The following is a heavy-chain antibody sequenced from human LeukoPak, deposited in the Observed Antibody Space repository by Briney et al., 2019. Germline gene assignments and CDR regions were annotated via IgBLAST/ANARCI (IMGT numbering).Heavy chain of an antibody. Sequence: QPGGSLRLSCAVSGITLSNYGMSWVRQAPGKGLEWVAGISDSGGSTNYADSAKGRFTISRDNPKNTLYLQMNSLRAEDTAVYFCAKRGVVIRVILVGFHKEAYYFDSWGQGALVTVSS. D-gene: IGHD3-22*01. CDR1: GITLSNYG. CDR3: AKRGVVIRVILVGFHKEAYYFDS. V-gene: IGHV3-23*01. J-gene: IGHJ4*02. CDR2: ISDSGGST.